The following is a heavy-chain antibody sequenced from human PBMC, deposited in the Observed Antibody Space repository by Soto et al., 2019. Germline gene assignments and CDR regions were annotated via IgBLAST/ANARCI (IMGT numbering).Heavy chain of an antibody. D-gene: IGHD5-18*01. J-gene: IGHJ4*02. CDR2: IYPGDSDT. Sequence: GESLKISCKGSGYSFTSYWIGWVRQMPGKGLEWMGIIYPGDSDTRYSPSFQGQVTISADKSISTAYLQWSSLKASDIAMYYCARSLHTAMTYFDYWGQGTLVTVSS. V-gene: IGHV5-51*01. CDR3: ARSLHTAMTYFDY. CDR1: GYSFTSYW.